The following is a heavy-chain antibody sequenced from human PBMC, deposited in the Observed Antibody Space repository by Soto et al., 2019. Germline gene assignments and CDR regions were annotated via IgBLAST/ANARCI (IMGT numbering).Heavy chain of an antibody. CDR2: INAGNGNT. CDR3: ARDLGGWPDH. J-gene: IGHJ4*02. Sequence: QVQLVQSGAEVKKPGASVKVSCKASGYTFTSYAIHWVRQAPGQRLEWMGWINAGNGNTKYSQKFQDRVTITRDTSASPAYMALSSLRSEDTAVYYCARDLGGWPDHWGQGTLVTVSS. CDR1: GYTFTSYA. D-gene: IGHD6-19*01. V-gene: IGHV1-3*01.